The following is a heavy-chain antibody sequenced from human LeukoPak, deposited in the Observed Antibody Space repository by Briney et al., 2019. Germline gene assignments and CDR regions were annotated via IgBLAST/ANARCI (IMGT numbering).Heavy chain of an antibody. V-gene: IGHV4-34*01. J-gene: IGHJ4*02. CDR3: ARRRYDASGYYPSRGRYFDY. CDR1: GGSISSGGYS. D-gene: IGHD3-22*01. CDR2: INHSGST. Sequence: SETLSLTCAVSGGSISSGGYSWSWIRQPPGKGLEWIGEINHSGSTNYNPSLKSRVTISVDTSKNQFSLELTSVTAADTAVYYCARRRYDASGYYPSRGRYFDYWGQGTLVTVSS.